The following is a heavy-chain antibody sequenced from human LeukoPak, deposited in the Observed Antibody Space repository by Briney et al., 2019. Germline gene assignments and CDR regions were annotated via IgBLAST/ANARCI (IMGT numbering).Heavy chain of an antibody. J-gene: IGHJ3*01. CDR2: ISGRGDTT. CDR1: GFTFSNYA. CDR3: AKDRRTLDAFDV. V-gene: IGHV3-23*01. Sequence: GGSLSLSCAASGFTFSNYAMSWVRQAPGKGLEWVSGISGRGDTTYYADSVKGRFTISRDNSKNTLYLQMNSLRTEDTAVYYCAKDRRTLDAFDVWGQGTMVTVSS. D-gene: IGHD2-2*01.